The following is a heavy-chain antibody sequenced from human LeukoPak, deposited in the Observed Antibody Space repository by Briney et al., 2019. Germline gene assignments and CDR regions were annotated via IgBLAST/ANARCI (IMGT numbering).Heavy chain of an antibody. CDR3: AIGRFSGPDDY. Sequence: PGGSLRLSCAVSEFSVSSNYMNWVRQAPGKGLEWVSVIYSGGATYYADSVRGRFTISRDNSKNMVSLQMTSLGAEDTAVYYCAIGRFSGPDDYWGQGTLVTVSS. CDR2: IYSGGAT. CDR1: EFSVSSNY. V-gene: IGHV3-53*01. D-gene: IGHD6-19*01. J-gene: IGHJ4*02.